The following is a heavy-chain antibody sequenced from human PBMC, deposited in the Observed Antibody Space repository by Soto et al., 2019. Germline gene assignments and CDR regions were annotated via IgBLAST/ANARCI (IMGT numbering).Heavy chain of an antibody. J-gene: IGHJ4*02. D-gene: IGHD6-6*01. V-gene: IGHV4-39*01. CDR2: IYYGGST. CDR3: ASGIEYSSSSSNY. CDR1: GGSISSSSYY. Sequence: SETLSLTCTVSGGSISSSSYYWGWIRQPPGKGLEWIGSIYYGGSTYYNPSLKSRVTISVDTSKNQFSLKLSSVTAADTAVYYCASGIEYSSSSSNYWGQGTLVTVSS.